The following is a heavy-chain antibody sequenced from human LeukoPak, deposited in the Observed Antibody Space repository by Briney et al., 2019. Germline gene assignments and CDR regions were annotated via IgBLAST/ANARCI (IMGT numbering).Heavy chain of an antibody. CDR3: ARLYVWGSYRYFDY. CDR2: IYYSGST. Sequence: TTSETLSLTCAVYGGSFTDYYWGWIRQPPGKGLEWIGSIYYSGSTYYNPSLKSRVTISVDTSKNQFSLKLSSVTAADTAVYYCARLYVWGSYRYFDYWGQGTLVTVSS. J-gene: IGHJ4*02. CDR1: GGSFTDYY. V-gene: IGHV4-39*01. D-gene: IGHD3-16*02.